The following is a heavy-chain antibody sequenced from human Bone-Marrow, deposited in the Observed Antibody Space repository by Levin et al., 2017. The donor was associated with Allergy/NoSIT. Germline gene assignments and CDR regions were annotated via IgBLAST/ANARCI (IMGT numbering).Heavy chain of an antibody. V-gene: IGHV3-7*01. CDR1: GYTFNNYW. D-gene: IGHD1-26*01. Sequence: GGSLRLSCVVSGYTFNNYWMSWVRQAPGKGLEWVANIKQDGSEKNYVDSVKGRFTISRDNAKNSLYLQMNSLRAEDTAVYYCARGPSGSYYWGQGTLVTVSS. J-gene: IGHJ4*02. CDR2: IKQDGSEK. CDR3: ARGPSGSYY.